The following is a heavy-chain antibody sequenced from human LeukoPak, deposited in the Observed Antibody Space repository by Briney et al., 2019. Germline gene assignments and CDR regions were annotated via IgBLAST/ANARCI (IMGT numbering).Heavy chain of an antibody. V-gene: IGHV4-59*01. CDR1: GGTISSYY. CDR2: IYYSGST. Sequence: SETLSFTCTVSGGTISSYYWSWIRRPPGKGLEWIGYIYYSGSTNYNPSLKSRVTISVDTSKNQFSLKLSSVTAADTAVYYCARGAHYDYVWGSYRYFDYWGQGTLVTVSS. J-gene: IGHJ4*02. D-gene: IGHD3-16*02. CDR3: ARGAHYDYVWGSYRYFDY.